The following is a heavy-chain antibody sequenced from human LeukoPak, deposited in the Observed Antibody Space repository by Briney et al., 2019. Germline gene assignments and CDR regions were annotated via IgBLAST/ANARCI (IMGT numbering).Heavy chain of an antibody. V-gene: IGHV3-43*02. J-gene: IGHJ5*02. CDR1: GFIFDDYA. Sequence: HPGGSLRLSCEASGFIFDDYAMHWVRQPPGKGLEWVSLISGDGTSTYYADSVRGRFTISRDNSRFSLFLQMNSLRTEDTALYFCAREGAVVAATDWFDPWGQGTLVTVSS. CDR3: AREGAVVAATDWFDP. D-gene: IGHD2-15*01. CDR2: ISGDGTST.